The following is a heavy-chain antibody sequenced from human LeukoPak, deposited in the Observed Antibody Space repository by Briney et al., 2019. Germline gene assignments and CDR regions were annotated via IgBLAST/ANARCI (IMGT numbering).Heavy chain of an antibody. J-gene: IGHJ4*02. CDR2: VYAGDSDT. CDR3: ARSQYRGYSYGEDY. V-gene: IGHV5-51*01. D-gene: IGHD5-18*01. CDR1: GYSFTSYW. Sequence: GAPLKISCTGYGYSFTSYWIGWVRQTPGKGLEWMGIVYAGDSDTRYSPSFQGQVTISADKSISTAYLQWSSLKASDTAMYYCARSQYRGYSYGEDYWGQGTLVTVSS.